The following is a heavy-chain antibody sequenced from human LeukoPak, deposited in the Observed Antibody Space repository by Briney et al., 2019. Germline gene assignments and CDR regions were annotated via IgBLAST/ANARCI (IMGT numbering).Heavy chain of an antibody. CDR1: GGTFSSYA. D-gene: IGHD3-22*01. Sequence: GASVKVSCKASGGTFSSYAISWVRQAPGQGLEWMGGIIPIFATANSAQKFQGRVTITADESTSTAYMELSSLRSEDTAVYYCAREWNRHYYDSSGGGFVDYWGQGTLVTVSS. CDR3: AREWNRHYYDSSGGGFVDY. V-gene: IGHV1-69*13. CDR2: IIPIFATA. J-gene: IGHJ4*02.